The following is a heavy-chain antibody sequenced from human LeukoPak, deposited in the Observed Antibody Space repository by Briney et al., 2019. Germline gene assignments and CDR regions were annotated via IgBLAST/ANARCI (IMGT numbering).Heavy chain of an antibody. V-gene: IGHV3-48*04. J-gene: IGHJ5*02. D-gene: IGHD3-9*01. CDR1: GVTFSIYT. CDR2: ISSSSSGI. Sequence: HPGGSLRLSCAASGVTFSIYTMSWGREAPGKRLEWVSYISSSSSGIYYADSVRGRVTITRDNATNSLYLQMNRLRAGDTAVYYCARVIGGIRYFDWYNWFYPWGQGTLVTVSS. CDR3: ARVIGGIRYFDWYNWFYP.